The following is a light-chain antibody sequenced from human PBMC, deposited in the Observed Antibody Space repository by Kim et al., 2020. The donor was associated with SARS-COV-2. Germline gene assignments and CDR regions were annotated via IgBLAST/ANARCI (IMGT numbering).Light chain of an antibody. J-gene: IGLJ1*01. CDR2: RDN. Sequence: SVSPEQTASITCSGDKLGDKYASWYQQKPGQSPVVVILRDNRRPSGIPERFSGSNSGKTATLTISGTQAMDEADYYCQAWDSSIYVFGTGTKVTVL. CDR3: QAWDSSIYV. V-gene: IGLV3-1*01. CDR1: KLGDKY.